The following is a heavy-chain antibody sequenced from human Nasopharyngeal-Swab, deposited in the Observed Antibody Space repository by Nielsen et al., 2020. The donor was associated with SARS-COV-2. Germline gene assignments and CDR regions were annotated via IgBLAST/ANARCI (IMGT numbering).Heavy chain of an antibody. CDR1: GFTFNSFG. Sequence: GESLKISCAASGFTFNSFGLHWVRQAPGKGLEWVSVISYDGRNKHYADSVKGRCTISRDTSKNTLYLQMNSLRTEDTAVYYCARDLPGYSDGYDNFDSWGQGTLVTVSS. CDR2: ISYDGRNK. V-gene: IGHV3-30*03. D-gene: IGHD5-18*01. CDR3: ARDLPGYSDGYDNFDS. J-gene: IGHJ4*02.